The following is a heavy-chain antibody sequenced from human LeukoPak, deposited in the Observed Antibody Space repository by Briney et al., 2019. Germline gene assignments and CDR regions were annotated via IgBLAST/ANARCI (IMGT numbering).Heavy chain of an antibody. D-gene: IGHD6-13*01. V-gene: IGHV1-69*04. CDR3: ARGSIAAAGETIDY. Sequence: SVKVSCKASGGTCSSYAISWVRQAPGQGLEWMGRIIPIFGIANYAQKFQGRVTITADKSTSTAYMELSSLRSEDTAVYYCARGSIAAAGETIDYWGQGTLVTVSS. J-gene: IGHJ4*02. CDR1: GGTCSSYA. CDR2: IIPIFGIA.